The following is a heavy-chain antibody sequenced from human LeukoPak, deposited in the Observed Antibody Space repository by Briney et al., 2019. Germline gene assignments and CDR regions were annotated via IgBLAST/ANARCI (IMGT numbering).Heavy chain of an antibody. CDR1: GFTFSDYY. V-gene: IGHV3-11*05. CDR2: ISSSSSYT. CDR3: ARASWRYGDDY. Sequence: PGGSLRLSRAASGFTFSDYYMSWIRQAPGKGLEWVSYISSSSSYTNYADSVKGRFTISRDNAKNSLYLQMNSLRAEDTAVYYCARASWRYGDDYWGQGTLVTVSS. J-gene: IGHJ4*02. D-gene: IGHD4-17*01.